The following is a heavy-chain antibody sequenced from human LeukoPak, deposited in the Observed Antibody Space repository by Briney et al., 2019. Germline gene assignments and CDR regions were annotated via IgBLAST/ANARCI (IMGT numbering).Heavy chain of an antibody. Sequence: PGGSLRLSCAASGFTFSNAWMSWVRQAPGKGLEWVGRIKSKTDGGTTDYAAPVKGRFTISRDDSKNALYLQMNSLKTEDTAVYYCTTVYIVAADYMDVWGKGTTVTVSS. D-gene: IGHD5-12*01. V-gene: IGHV3-15*01. CDR3: TTVYIVAADYMDV. CDR1: GFTFSNAW. CDR2: IKSKTDGGTT. J-gene: IGHJ6*03.